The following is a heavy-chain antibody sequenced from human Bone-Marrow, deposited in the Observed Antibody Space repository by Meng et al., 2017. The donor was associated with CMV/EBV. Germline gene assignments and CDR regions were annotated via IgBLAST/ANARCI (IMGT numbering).Heavy chain of an antibody. CDR1: GGSISSGDYY. D-gene: IGHD2-2*01. CDR3: ARDPLVVVVPAATDL. CDR2: IYYSGST. V-gene: IGHV4-30-4*08. J-gene: IGHJ2*01. Sequence: LRLSCTVSGGSISSGDYYWSWIRQPPGKGLEWIGYIYYSGSTYYNPSLKSRVTITVDTSKNQFALKLSSVTAADTAVDYCARDPLVVVVPAATDLWGRGTLVTVSS.